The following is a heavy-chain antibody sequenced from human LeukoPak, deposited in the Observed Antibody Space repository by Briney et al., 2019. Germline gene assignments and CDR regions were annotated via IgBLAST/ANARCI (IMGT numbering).Heavy chain of an antibody. CDR1: GYTFTSYD. CDR3: ARGNFGDGYNFAY. V-gene: IGHV1-8*03. Sequence: ASVKVSCKASGYTFTSYDINWVRQATGQGLEWMGWMNPNSGNTGYAQKFQGRVTITRNTSISTAYMELSSLRSEDTAAYYCARGNFGDGYNFAYWGQGTLVTVSS. J-gene: IGHJ4*02. CDR2: MNPNSGNT. D-gene: IGHD5-24*01.